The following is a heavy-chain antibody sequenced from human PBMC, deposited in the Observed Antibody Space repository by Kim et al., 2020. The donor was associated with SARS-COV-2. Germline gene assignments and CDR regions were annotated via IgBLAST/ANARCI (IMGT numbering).Heavy chain of an antibody. D-gene: IGHD5-12*01. Sequence: SETLSLTCTVSGGSISSGGYYWSWIRQHPGKGLEWIGYIYYSGSTYYNPSLKSRVTISVDTSKNQFSLKLSSVTAADTAVYYCARDQIEMASYGMDVWGQGTTVTVSS. CDR2: IYYSGST. J-gene: IGHJ6*02. CDR1: GGSISSGGYY. CDR3: ARDQIEMASYGMDV. V-gene: IGHV4-31*03.